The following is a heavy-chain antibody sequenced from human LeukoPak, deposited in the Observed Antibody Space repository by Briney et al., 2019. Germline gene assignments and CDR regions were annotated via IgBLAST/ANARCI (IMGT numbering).Heavy chain of an antibody. CDR3: ARETVTTGFDY. CDR2: IYYSGST. D-gene: IGHD4-17*01. V-gene: IGHV4-39*02. J-gene: IGHJ4*02. Sequence: SETLSLTCTVSGGSISSSSYYWGWIRQPPGKGLEWIGSIYYSGSTYHNPSLKSRVTISVDTSKNQFSLKLSSVTAADTAVYYCARETVTTGFDYWGQGTLVTVSS. CDR1: GGSISSSSYY.